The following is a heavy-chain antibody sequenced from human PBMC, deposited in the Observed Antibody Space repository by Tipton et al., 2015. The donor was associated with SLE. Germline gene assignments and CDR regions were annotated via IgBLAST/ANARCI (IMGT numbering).Heavy chain of an antibody. D-gene: IGHD4-17*01. CDR1: GFTFNDYA. V-gene: IGHV3-9*01. J-gene: IGHJ4*02. CDR3: AKDIGGDYSHFDY. Sequence: SLRLSCVASGFTFNDYAMHWVRQAPGRGLEWVSGINWNSDNRGYADSVKGRFTISRDNAKNSLYLQMNSLRAEDTALYYCAKDIGGDYSHFDYWGQGTLVTVSS. CDR2: INWNSDNR.